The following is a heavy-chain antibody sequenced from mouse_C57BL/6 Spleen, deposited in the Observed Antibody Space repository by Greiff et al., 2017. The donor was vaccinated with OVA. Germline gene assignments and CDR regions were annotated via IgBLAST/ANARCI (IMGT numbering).Heavy chain of an antibody. Sequence: VQLQQSGAELARPGASVKLSCKASGYTFTSYGISWVKQRTGQGLEWIGEIYPRSGNTYYNEKFKGKATLTADISSSTAYMELRSLTSEDSAVYFCARVGYGYLYAMDYWGQGTSVTVSS. CDR3: ARVGYGYLYAMDY. D-gene: IGHD2-2*01. V-gene: IGHV1-81*01. CDR1: GYTFTSYG. J-gene: IGHJ4*01. CDR2: IYPRSGNT.